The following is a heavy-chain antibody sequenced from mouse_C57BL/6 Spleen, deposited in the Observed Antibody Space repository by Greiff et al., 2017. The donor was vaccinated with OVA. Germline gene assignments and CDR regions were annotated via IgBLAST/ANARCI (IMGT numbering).Heavy chain of an antibody. D-gene: IGHD1-1*01. Sequence: QVQLQQSGPGLVQPSQSLSITCTVSGFSLTSYGVHWVRQSPGKGLEWLGVIWSGGSTDYNAAFISRLSIRKDNSKSQVFFKMNSLQADDTAIYYCAREITTVVATDWYFDVWGTGTTVTVSS. V-gene: IGHV2-2*01. J-gene: IGHJ1*03. CDR1: GFSLTSYG. CDR2: IWSGGST. CDR3: AREITTVVATDWYFDV.